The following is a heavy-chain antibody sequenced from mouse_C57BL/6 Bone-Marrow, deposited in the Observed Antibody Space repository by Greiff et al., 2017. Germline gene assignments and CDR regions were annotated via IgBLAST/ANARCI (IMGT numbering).Heavy chain of an antibody. J-gene: IGHJ3*01. Sequence: EVQGVESGGDLVKPGGSLKLSCAASGFTFSSYGMSWVRQTPDKRLEWVATISSGGSYTYYPDSVKGRFTISRDNAKNTLYLQMSSLKSEDTAMYYCARTITRGFAYWGQGTLVTVSA. CDR3: ARTITRGFAY. D-gene: IGHD1-2*01. V-gene: IGHV5-6*01. CDR2: ISSGGSYT. CDR1: GFTFSSYG.